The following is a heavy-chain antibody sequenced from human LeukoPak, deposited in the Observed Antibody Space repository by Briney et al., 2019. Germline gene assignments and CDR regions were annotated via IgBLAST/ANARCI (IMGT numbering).Heavy chain of an antibody. CDR1: GFTFTNYG. J-gene: IGHJ4*02. Sequence: PGGSLRLSCVASGFTFTNYGMSWVRQAPGKGLEWLSGIIMTGGSTYYPDSVKGRFTISRDNSKNTLYLQMNRLRAEDSAVYYCARDPRIQGYPYGTVLDYWGQGTLVTVSA. V-gene: IGHV3-23*01. D-gene: IGHD3-10*01. CDR2: IIMTGGST. CDR3: ARDPRIQGYPYGTVLDY.